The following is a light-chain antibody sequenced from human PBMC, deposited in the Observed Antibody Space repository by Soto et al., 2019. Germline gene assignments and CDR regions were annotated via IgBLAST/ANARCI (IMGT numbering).Light chain of an antibody. CDR2: GAS. CDR1: QGVSRK. Sequence: DIVMTQSPATLSVAPGERVTFSCRASQGVSRKLAWYQHKPGQAPRLLIYGASSRATGTPERFGGSGSGSDFSLTISRLEPEDFAVYYCQRYDSLRTFGQGTKVDIK. J-gene: IGKJ1*01. V-gene: IGKV3-20*01. CDR3: QRYDSLRT.